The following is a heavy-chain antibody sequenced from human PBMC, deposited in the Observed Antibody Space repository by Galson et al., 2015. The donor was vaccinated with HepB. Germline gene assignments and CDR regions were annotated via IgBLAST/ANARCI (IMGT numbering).Heavy chain of an antibody. J-gene: IGHJ4*02. CDR2: IIPIFGTA. CDR3: ARDLGLYYFDY. CDR1: GGTFSSYA. Sequence: CKASGGTFSSYAISWVRQAPGQGLEWMGGIIPIFGTANYAQKFQGRVTITADKSTSTAYMELSSLRSEDTAVYYCARDLGLYYFDYWGQGTLVTVSS. V-gene: IGHV1-69*06. D-gene: IGHD3-16*01.